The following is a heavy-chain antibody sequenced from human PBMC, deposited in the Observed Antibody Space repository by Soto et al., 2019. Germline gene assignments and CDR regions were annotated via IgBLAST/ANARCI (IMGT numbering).Heavy chain of an antibody. CDR1: GGTFSTSS. CDR2: ILPIFGTA. Sequence: QVQLVQSGAEVKKPGSSVKVSCKASGGTFSTSSINWLRQAPGQRPEWMGNILPIFGTADYAQKFRDRVTITADKSTNTAYMELRSLFSEDAAVYYCARGHEVGGNSDAFDIWGQGTVVTVSS. J-gene: IGHJ3*02. CDR3: ARGHEVGGNSDAFDI. V-gene: IGHV1-69*14. D-gene: IGHD1-1*01.